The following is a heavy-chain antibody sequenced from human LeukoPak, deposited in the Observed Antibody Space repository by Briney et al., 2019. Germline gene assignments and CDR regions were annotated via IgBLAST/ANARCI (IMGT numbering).Heavy chain of an antibody. Sequence: ASVKVSCKASGYTFTGYYMHWVRQAPGQGLEWMGWINPNSGGTNYAQKFQGRVTMTRDTSISTAYMELSRLRSDDTAVCYCAREFKMDTILGGYWGQGTLVTVSS. CDR2: INPNSGGT. D-gene: IGHD5-24*01. V-gene: IGHV1-2*02. CDR3: AREFKMDTILGGY. CDR1: GYTFTGYY. J-gene: IGHJ4*02.